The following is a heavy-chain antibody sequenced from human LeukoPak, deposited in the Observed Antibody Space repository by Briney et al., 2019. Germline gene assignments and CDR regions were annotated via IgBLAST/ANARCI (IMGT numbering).Heavy chain of an antibody. Sequence: SVKHSCKASGGTFSSYAMSWVRQAPGQGLESMRRIIPILGIANYAQKFQGRVTITADKSTSTAYMELSSLRSEDTAVYYCARDLGAVYTEGAFDIWGQGTMLTVSS. V-gene: IGHV1-69*04. CDR2: IIPILGIA. J-gene: IGHJ3*02. CDR3: ARDLGAVYTEGAFDI. D-gene: IGHD3-16*01. CDR1: GGTFSSYA.